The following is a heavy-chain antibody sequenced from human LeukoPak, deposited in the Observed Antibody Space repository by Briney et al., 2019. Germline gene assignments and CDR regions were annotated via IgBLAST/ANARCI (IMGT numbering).Heavy chain of an antibody. D-gene: IGHD3-10*01. Sequence: GGSLRLSCAASGFTFSDFYMSWIRQAPGKGLEWVSYISSSGNNIYYADSVKGRFTISRDNAKNSLYLQMNSLRAEDTAVYFCARDWAGGPHDYWGQGTLVSVSS. CDR1: GFTFSDFY. CDR2: ISSSGNNI. J-gene: IGHJ4*02. V-gene: IGHV3-11*04. CDR3: ARDWAGGPHDY.